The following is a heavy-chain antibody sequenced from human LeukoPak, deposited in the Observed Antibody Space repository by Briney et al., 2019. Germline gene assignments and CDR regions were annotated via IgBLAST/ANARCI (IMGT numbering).Heavy chain of an antibody. CDR2: ITYRGSG. D-gene: IGHD2-21*02. CDR3: GVYGGDWRFDF. V-gene: IGHV4-34*01. Sequence: SETLSLTCAVYNGFDSYYMTIVRQPPGKGLEWVGEITYRGSGNYNPSLKGRATISINVSQRQFSLSLRSVTAADMATYYCGVYGGDWRFDFWGQGTPITVSS. J-gene: IGHJ4*02. CDR1: NGFDSYY.